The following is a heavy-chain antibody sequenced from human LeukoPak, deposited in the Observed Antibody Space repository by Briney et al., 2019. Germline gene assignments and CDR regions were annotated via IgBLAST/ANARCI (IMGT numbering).Heavy chain of an antibody. CDR1: GGSTSSSSYY. CDR2: IDYGGGT. J-gene: IGHJ4*02. D-gene: IGHD2-15*01. Sequence: SETLSLTCTVSGGSTSSSSYYWGWIRQPPGKGLEWIGSIDYGGGTYYNPSLKSRVTISVDSPKNQVSLKLSSVTAADTAIYYCARSGYCSGGTCFWDYWGQGTLLTVSS. CDR3: ARSGYCSGGTCFWDY. V-gene: IGHV4-39*01.